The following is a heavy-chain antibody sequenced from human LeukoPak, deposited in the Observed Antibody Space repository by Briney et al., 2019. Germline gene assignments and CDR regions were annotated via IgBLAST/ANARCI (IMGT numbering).Heavy chain of an antibody. CDR2: IIPIFGTA. V-gene: IGHV1-69*13. Sequence: SVTVSCTASGGTFSSYAISWVRQAPGQGLEWMGGIIPIFGTANYAQKFQGRVTITADESTSTAYMEVSSLRSEDTAVYYCARADPYCSGGSCYPDYFQAEYFQHWGQGTLVTVSS. CDR3: ARADPYCSGGSCYPDYFQAEYFQH. J-gene: IGHJ1*01. D-gene: IGHD2-15*01. CDR1: GGTFSSYA.